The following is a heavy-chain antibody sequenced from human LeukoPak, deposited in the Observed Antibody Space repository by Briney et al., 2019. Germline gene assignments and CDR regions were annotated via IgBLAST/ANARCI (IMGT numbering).Heavy chain of an antibody. CDR1: GYTFTGYY. Sequence: ASVKVSCKASGYTFTGYYMHWVRQAPGQGLEWMGWINPNSGGTNYAQKFQGRVTTTRDTSISTAYMELSRLRSDDTAVYYCARVKEWQQLAFDYWGQGTLVTVSS. V-gene: IGHV1-2*02. J-gene: IGHJ4*02. CDR3: ARVKEWQQLAFDY. CDR2: INPNSGGT. D-gene: IGHD6-13*01.